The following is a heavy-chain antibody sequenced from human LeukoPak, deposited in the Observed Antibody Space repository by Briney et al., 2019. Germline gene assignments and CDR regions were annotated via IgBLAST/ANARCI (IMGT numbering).Heavy chain of an antibody. V-gene: IGHV4-34*01. CDR2: INHSGST. J-gene: IGHJ6*02. D-gene: IGHD5-18*01. Sequence: SETLSLTCAVYGGSFSGYYWSWIRQPPGKGLEWIGEINHSGSTNYNPSLKSRVTISVDTSKNQFSLKLSSVTAADTAVYYCALRSPGYSYGLYYYXYGMDVWGQGTTVTVSS. CDR1: GGSFSGYY. CDR3: ALRSPGYSYGLYYYXYGMDV.